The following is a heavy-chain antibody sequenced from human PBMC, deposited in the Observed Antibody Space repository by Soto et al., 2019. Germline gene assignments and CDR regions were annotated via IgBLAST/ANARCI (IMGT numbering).Heavy chain of an antibody. V-gene: IGHV3-33*01. CDR2: IWYDGSNK. J-gene: IGHJ6*04. CDR1: GFTFGRYG. Sequence: GGSLRLSCAASGFTFGRYGMHWVGQAPGKGLEWVAVIWYDGSNKYYADSVKGRFTISRDNSKNTLYLQMNSLRSEDTAVYYCAAAPSKVGATTESYYGMDVWGKGLTVTVSS. D-gene: IGHD1-26*01. CDR3: AAAPSKVGATTESYYGMDV.